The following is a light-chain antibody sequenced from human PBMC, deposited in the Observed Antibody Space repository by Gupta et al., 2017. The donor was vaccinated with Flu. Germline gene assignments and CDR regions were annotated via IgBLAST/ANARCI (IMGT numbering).Light chain of an antibody. V-gene: IGKV3-20*01. CDR3: QQFGGVPFT. J-gene: IGKJ3*01. CDR1: QTVNINY. CDR2: GAS. Sequence: EIVLTQSPGTLSLSPGERATLSCRTSQTVNINYLAWYQQRPGQTPRLLIYGASNRATGVPDRFSGSGSGTDFTLTISRLEPEDFAVYYCQQFGGVPFTFGPGTKV.